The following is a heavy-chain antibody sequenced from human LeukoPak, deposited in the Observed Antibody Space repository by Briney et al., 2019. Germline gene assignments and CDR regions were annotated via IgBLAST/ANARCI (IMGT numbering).Heavy chain of an antibody. Sequence: SVKVSRKASGGTFSSYAISWVRQAPGQGLEWMGRIIPILGIANYAQKFQGRVTITADKSTSTAYMELSSLRSEDTAVYYCARETARSGWYDYWGQGTLVTVSS. J-gene: IGHJ4*02. CDR2: IIPILGIA. V-gene: IGHV1-69*04. CDR3: ARETARSGWYDY. D-gene: IGHD6-19*01. CDR1: GGTFSSYA.